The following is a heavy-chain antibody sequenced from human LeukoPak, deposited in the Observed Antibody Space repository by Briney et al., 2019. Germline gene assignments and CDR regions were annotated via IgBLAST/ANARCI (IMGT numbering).Heavy chain of an antibody. Sequence: GGSLRLSCAASGFTFSSYWMSWVRQAPGKGLEWVANIKQDGSEKYYVDSVKGRFTISRDNAKNSLYLQMNSLRAEDTAVYYCARDHEEGNYGMDVWGQGTTVTVS. CDR3: ARDHEEGNYGMDV. CDR2: IKQDGSEK. V-gene: IGHV3-7*01. J-gene: IGHJ6*02. CDR1: GFTFSSYW.